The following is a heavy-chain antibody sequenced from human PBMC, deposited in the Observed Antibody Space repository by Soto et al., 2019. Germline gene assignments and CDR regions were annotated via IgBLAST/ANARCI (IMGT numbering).Heavy chain of an antibody. Sequence: QVQLQQWGAGLLKPSETLSLTCGVYGGSFSGYYWSWIRQPPGKGLEWIGEINHSGSTNYNPSLKSRVTISVDTSKNQFSLKLSSVTAADTAVYYCARRGEGQYHNDGMDVWGQGTTVTVSS. CDR1: GGSFSGYY. CDR3: ARRGEGQYHNDGMDV. CDR2: INHSGST. D-gene: IGHD3-10*01. J-gene: IGHJ6*02. V-gene: IGHV4-34*01.